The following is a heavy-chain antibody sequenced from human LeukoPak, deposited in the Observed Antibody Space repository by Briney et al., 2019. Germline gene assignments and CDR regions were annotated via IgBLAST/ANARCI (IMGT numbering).Heavy chain of an antibody. Sequence: GGALRLSCAASGFTFSLYTMHWVRQAPGKGLEWVAVVSYDGSNQYYADSVKGRLTISKDNSKNTLYLQFNSLRTDDTAVYYCVGAQDMGVATGYWGQGTLVTVSS. CDR1: GFTFSLYT. V-gene: IGHV3-30*04. D-gene: IGHD1-26*01. J-gene: IGHJ4*02. CDR3: VGAQDMGVATGY. CDR2: VSYDGSNQ.